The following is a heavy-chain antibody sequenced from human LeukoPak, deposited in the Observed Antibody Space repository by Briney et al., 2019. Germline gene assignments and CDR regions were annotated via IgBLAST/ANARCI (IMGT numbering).Heavy chain of an antibody. CDR1: GFTFSSYE. D-gene: IGHD3-10*02. CDR2: ISSSGSTI. V-gene: IGHV3-48*03. Sequence: QPGGSLRLSCAASGFTFSSYEMNWVRQAPGKGLEWVSYISSSGSTIYYADSVKGRFTISRDNAKNSLYLQMNSLRAEDTAVYYCARGFVRGVHSWDYWGQGTLDSVPS. J-gene: IGHJ4*02. CDR3: ARGFVRGVHSWDY.